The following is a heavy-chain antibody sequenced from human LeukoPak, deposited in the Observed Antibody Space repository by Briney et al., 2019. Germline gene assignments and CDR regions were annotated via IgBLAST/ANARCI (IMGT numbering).Heavy chain of an antibody. J-gene: IGHJ3*02. V-gene: IGHV3-NL1*01. CDR3: AGYYDSNGYGAFDI. CDR1: GFTFSSYG. CDR2: ISAGGSET. D-gene: IGHD3-22*01. Sequence: GGSLRLSCAASGFTFSSYGMHWVRQAPGKGLEWVSVISAGGSETYYADSVKGRFTISRDNSKNTLFLQMISLRVEDTAIYYCAGYYDSNGYGAFDIWGQGTMVTVSS.